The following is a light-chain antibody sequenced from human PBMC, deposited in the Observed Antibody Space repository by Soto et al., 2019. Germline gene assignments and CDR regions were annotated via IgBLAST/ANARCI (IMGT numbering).Light chain of an antibody. CDR3: QQYNNWPPIT. J-gene: IGKJ5*01. CDR2: EAS. V-gene: IGKV3-15*01. CDR1: QSVRSK. Sequence: EIVMTQSPGTLSVSPGERATLSCRASQSVRSKLAWYQQKPGQAPRLLIYEASTRATGIPARFSGSGSGTEFTLTLSSLQSEDFAVYYCQQYNNWPPITFGQGTRMEIK.